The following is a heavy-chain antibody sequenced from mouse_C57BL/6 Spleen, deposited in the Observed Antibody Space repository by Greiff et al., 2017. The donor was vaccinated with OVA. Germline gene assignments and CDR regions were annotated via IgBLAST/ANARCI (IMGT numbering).Heavy chain of an antibody. Sequence: VQLKQSGPELVKPGASVKMSCKASGYTFTDYNMHWVKQSHGKSLEWIGYINPNNGGTSYNQKFKGKATLTVNKSSSTAYMELRSLTSEDTAVYYGASSGGRAYYFDYWGQGTTLTVSS. J-gene: IGHJ2*01. CDR1: GYTFTDYN. V-gene: IGHV1-22*01. CDR3: ASSGGRAYYFDY. D-gene: IGHD1-1*02. CDR2: INPNNGGT.